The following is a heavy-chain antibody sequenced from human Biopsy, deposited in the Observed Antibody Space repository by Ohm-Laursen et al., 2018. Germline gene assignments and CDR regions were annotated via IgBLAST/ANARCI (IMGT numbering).Heavy chain of an antibody. CDR3: ALAAAQTVTHFDS. J-gene: IGHJ4*02. CDR2: ISGNSDII. V-gene: IGHV3-23*01. D-gene: IGHD4-17*01. CDR1: GFTFSIYA. Sequence: SLRLSCAASGFTFSIYAMTWFRQAPGKGLEWVSTISGNSDIIYDTDSVKGRFTISRDNSKNTLYLQMNSLRADDTAVYYCALAAAQTVTHFDSWGQGTLVTVSS.